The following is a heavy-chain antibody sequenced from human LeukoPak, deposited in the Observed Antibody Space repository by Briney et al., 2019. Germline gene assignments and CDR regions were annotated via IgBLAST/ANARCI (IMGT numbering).Heavy chain of an antibody. CDR3: ARVPLRRYFQH. V-gene: IGHV4-34*01. J-gene: IGHJ1*01. CDR1: GGSFSGYY. CDR2: INHSGST. Sequence: SETLSLTCAVYGGSFSGYYWSWIRQPPGKGLEWIGEINHSGSTNYNPSLKSRVTISVDTSKNQFSLKLSSVTAADTAVYYCARVPLRRYFQHWGQGTLVTVSS.